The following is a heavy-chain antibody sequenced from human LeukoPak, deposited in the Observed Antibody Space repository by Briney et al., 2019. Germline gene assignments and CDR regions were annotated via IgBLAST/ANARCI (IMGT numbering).Heavy chain of an antibody. CDR3: ARAVASTSSFDY. V-gene: IGHV4-39*07. D-gene: IGHD4-23*01. CDR1: GGSISSSSYY. Sequence: PSETLSLTCTVSGGSISSSSYYWSWIRQPPGKGLEWIGSIYYSGSTYYNPSLKSRVTISVDTSQNQFSLKLSSVTAADTAVYYCARAVASTSSFDYWGQGTLVTVSS. CDR2: IYYSGST. J-gene: IGHJ4*02.